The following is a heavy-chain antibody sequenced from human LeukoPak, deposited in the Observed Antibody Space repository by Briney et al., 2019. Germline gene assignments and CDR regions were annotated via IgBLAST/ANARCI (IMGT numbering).Heavy chain of an antibody. CDR1: GGSTSSYY. V-gene: IGHV4-59*08. Sequence: PSETLSLTCSVSGGSTSSYYWSWIRQPPGKQLEWIGYIYYSGSTNYNPSLKSRVAISIDTSKNQFSLNLTSVTAADTAVYYCARLKLYFDFSTGNHYYFDSWGQGTLVIVSS. J-gene: IGHJ4*01. CDR3: ARLKLYFDFSTGNHYYFDS. D-gene: IGHD3-3*01. CDR2: IYYSGST.